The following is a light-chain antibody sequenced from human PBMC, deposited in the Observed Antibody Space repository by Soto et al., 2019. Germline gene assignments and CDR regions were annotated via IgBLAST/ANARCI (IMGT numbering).Light chain of an antibody. Sequence: VMTQSPATLSVSPVERAALSFRASQSVSTNLAWYQQKPGQPPRLLIYFASTRATAVPARFTAGESGTEFTLTISSLQSDDLAVYYCQQYDKWPRTFGQGTKVDIK. CDR3: QQYDKWPRT. J-gene: IGKJ1*01. CDR1: QSVSTN. V-gene: IGKV3-15*01. CDR2: FAS.